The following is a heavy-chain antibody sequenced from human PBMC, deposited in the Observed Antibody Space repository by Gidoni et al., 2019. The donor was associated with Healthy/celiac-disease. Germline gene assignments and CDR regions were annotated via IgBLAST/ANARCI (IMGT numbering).Heavy chain of an antibody. CDR2: ISSNGGST. CDR3: ARVESSGWLYYYMDV. Sequence: EVQLVESGGGLVQPGGSLTLPCADSGFPFSSYAMHWVRQAPGKGLEYVSAISSNGGSTYYANSVKGRFTISRDNSKNTLYLQMGSLRAEDMAVYYCARVESSGWLYYYMDVWGKGTTVTVSS. CDR1: GFPFSSYA. J-gene: IGHJ6*03. V-gene: IGHV3-64*01. D-gene: IGHD6-19*01.